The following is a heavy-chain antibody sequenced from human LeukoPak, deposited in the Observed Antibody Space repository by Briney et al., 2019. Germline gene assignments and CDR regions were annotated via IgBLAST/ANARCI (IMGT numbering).Heavy chain of an antibody. CDR1: GFTFSSYW. Sequence: PGGSLRLSRAASGFTFSSYWMSWVRQAPGKGLEWVANIKQDGSEKYYVDSVKGRFTISRDNAKNSLYLQMNSLRAEDTAVYYCARLVVVVVAATQILDSFDYWGQGTLVTVSS. D-gene: IGHD2-15*01. CDR3: ARLVVVVVAATQILDSFDY. J-gene: IGHJ4*02. V-gene: IGHV3-7*01. CDR2: IKQDGSEK.